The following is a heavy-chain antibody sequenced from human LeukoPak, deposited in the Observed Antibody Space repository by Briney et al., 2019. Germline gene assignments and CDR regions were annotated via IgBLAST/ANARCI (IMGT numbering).Heavy chain of an antibody. Sequence: SETLSLTCTVSGGSISSSSYYWGWIRQPPGKGLEWIGSIYYSGSTYYNPSLKSRVTISVDMSKNQFSLKLSSVTAADTAVYYCARDREQQLVRYFDYWGQGTLVTVSS. J-gene: IGHJ4*02. CDR3: ARDREQQLVRYFDY. CDR2: IYYSGST. D-gene: IGHD6-13*01. V-gene: IGHV4-39*07. CDR1: GGSISSSSYY.